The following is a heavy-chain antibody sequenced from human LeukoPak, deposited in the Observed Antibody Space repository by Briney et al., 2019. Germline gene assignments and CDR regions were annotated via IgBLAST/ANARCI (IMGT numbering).Heavy chain of an antibody. J-gene: IGHJ4*02. Sequence: GGSLRLSCAASGFTFSSHTINWVRQAPGKGLEWVSCITSSSTYIYYADSVKGRFTISRDNAKNSLYLQMNSLRADDTAVYYCARGPEGSDRWPFDSWGQGTLVTVSS. V-gene: IGHV3-21*01. CDR2: ITSSSTYI. CDR3: ARGPEGSDRWPFDS. D-gene: IGHD5-24*01. CDR1: GFTFSSHT.